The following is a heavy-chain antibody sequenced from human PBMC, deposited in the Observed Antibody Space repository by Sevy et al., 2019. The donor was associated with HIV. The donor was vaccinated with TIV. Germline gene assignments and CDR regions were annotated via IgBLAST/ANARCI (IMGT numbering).Heavy chain of an antibody. J-gene: IGHJ3*02. V-gene: IGHV6-1*01. D-gene: IGHD1-1*01. CDR2: TYYRSKWNN. Sequence: SETLSLTCAISGDSVSSNSAAWNWIRQSPSRGLEWLGRTYYRSKWNNHYGESVKSRITINPDTSKNQFSLQLNFVTPEDTALYYCASETAGTGAFDIWGQGTMVTVSS. CDR1: GDSVSSNSAA. CDR3: ASETAGTGAFDI.